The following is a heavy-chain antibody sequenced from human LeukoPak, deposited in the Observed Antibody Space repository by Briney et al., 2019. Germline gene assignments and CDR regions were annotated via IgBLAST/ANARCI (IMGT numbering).Heavy chain of an antibody. CDR3: ARVEGGGTKVRVFDI. D-gene: IGHD1-7*01. Sequence: ASVKVSCKASGYTFTGYYMHWVRQAPGQGLDGMGCINPNSGGTNYAQKLQGRVTMTRDTSISTAYMELSRLRSDDTAVYYCARVEGGGTKVRVFDIWGQGTMVTVSS. CDR2: INPNSGGT. V-gene: IGHV1-2*02. J-gene: IGHJ3*02. CDR1: GYTFTGYY.